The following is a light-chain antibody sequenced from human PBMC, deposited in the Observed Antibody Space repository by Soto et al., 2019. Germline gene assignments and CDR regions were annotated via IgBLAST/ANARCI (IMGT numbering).Light chain of an antibody. J-gene: IGKJ1*01. V-gene: IGKV1-5*01. CDR2: DAS. CDR1: QNINNY. Sequence: DIQMTQSPSSLSASVGDRVTVTCQASQNINNYLNWYQQKPGKAPKLLIYDASSLESGVPSRFSGSGSGTEFTLTISSLQPDDFATYYCQQYNSYWTLGQGTKVDIK. CDR3: QQYNSYWT.